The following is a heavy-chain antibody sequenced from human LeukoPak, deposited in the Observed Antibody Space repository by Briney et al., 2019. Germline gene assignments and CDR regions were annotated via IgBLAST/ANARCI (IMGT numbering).Heavy chain of an antibody. CDR3: ARPLGYCSDSRCPQSWFDP. CDR2: INHSGRT. CDR1: GGSISGYY. D-gene: IGHD2-15*01. J-gene: IGHJ5*02. Sequence: SETLSLTCTVSGGSISGYYWSWIRQPPGKGLEWIGEINHSGRTNYNPSLKSRVIMSVDTSKNQFSLKLSSVTAADTAVYYCARPLGYCSDSRCPQSWFDPWGQGTLVTVSS. V-gene: IGHV4-34*01.